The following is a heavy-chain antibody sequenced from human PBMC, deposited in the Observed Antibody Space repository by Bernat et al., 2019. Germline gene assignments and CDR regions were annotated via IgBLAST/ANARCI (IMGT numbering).Heavy chain of an antibody. CDR2: ISGSGGST. CDR3: AKDQYDYVWGSYRK. J-gene: IGHJ4*02. D-gene: IGHD3-16*02. CDR1: GFTFSSYA. V-gene: IGHV3-23*01. Sequence: EVQLLESGGGLVQPGESLRLSCAASGFTFSSYAMSWVRQAPGKGLEWVSAISGSGGSTYYADSVKGRFTISRDNSKNTLYLQMNSLRAEDTAVYYCAKDQYDYVWGSYRKWGQGTLVTVSS.